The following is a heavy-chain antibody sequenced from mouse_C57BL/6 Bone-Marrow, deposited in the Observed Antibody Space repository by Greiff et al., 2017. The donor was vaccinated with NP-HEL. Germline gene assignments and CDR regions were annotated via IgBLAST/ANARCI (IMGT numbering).Heavy chain of an antibody. V-gene: IGHV5-6*01. CDR1: GFTFSSYG. CDR2: ISSGGSYT. J-gene: IGHJ3*01. Sequence: VQLKESGGDLVKPGGSLKLSCAASGFTFSSYGMSWVRQTPDKRLEWVATISSGGSYTYYPDSVKGRFTISRDNAKNTLYLQMSSLKSEDTAMYYCARQGCTTGGFAYWGQGTLVTVSA. CDR3: ARQGCTTGGFAY. D-gene: IGHD2-14*01.